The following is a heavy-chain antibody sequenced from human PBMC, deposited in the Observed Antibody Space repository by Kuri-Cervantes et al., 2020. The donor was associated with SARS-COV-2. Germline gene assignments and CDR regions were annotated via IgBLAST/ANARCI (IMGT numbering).Heavy chain of an antibody. Sequence: SETLSLTCAASGFTFSSYSMNWVRQHPGKGLEWIGYIYYSGSTYYNPSLKSRVTISVDTSKNQFSLKLSSVTAADTAVYYCARVPFWSGYYKDYYYYGMDVWGQGTTVTVSS. CDR1: GFTFSSYS. CDR2: IYYSGST. CDR3: ARVPFWSGYYKDYYYYGMDV. J-gene: IGHJ6*02. D-gene: IGHD3-3*01. V-gene: IGHV4-31*02.